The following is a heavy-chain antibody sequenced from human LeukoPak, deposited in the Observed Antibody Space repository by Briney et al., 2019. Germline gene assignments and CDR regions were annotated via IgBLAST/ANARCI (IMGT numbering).Heavy chain of an antibody. J-gene: IGHJ4*02. CDR1: GFTFDDYG. D-gene: IGHD1-1*01. CDR2: IDRNGGSI. Sequence: GGSLRLSCAASGFTFDDYGMSWVRQAPGKGLEWVSGIDRNGGSIGYADSVKGRFTISRDNAKNSLYLQMNSLRAEDTALYYCARAGQYNWNDEKDYWGQGTLVTVSS. V-gene: IGHV3-20*04. CDR3: ARAGQYNWNDEKDY.